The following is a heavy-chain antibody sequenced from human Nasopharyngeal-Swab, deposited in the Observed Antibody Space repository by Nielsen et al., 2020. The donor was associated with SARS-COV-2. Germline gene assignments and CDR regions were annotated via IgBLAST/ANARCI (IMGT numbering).Heavy chain of an antibody. D-gene: IGHD4-17*01. CDR1: GASISSRNNY. J-gene: IGHJ4*02. CDR3: ARDESGDYLGLPFDH. V-gene: IGHV4-39*07. CDR2: IFSSGST. Sequence: SEILSLTCVVSGASISSRNNYWGWIRQSPGKALEWIGTIFSSGSTYNPSFKSRVTMSVDTSKNQFSLKFTSVTAADTAVYYCARDESGDYLGLPFDHWGRGTLVTVSS.